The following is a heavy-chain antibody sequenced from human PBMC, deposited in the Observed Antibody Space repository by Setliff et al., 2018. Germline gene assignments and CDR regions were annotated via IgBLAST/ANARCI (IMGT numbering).Heavy chain of an antibody. CDR1: GFTVTSNY. D-gene: IGHD3-10*01. CDR2: IYTGGST. J-gene: IGHJ6*03. V-gene: IGHV3-53*01. Sequence: GGSLRLSCAASGFTVTSNYMSWVRQAPGKGLEWVSVIYTGGSTYYADSVKGRLTISRDNSKSTLYLQMNSLRAEDTAVYYCAKGRGTVYYYMDVWGKGTTVTVSS. CDR3: AKGRGTVYYYMDV.